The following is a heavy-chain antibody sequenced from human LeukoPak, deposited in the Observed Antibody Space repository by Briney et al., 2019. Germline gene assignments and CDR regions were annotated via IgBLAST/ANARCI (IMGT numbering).Heavy chain of an antibody. CDR1: GFTFSSYW. J-gene: IGHJ2*01. CDR3: ARDEDGSGHGYFGL. V-gene: IGHV3-7*01. Sequence: GGSLRLSCAASGFTFSSYWMNWVRQAPGKRLEWVANIKQDGSEKYYVDSVKGRFTISRDNAKNLLSLQMNSLRAEDTAVYYCARDEDGSGHGYFGLWGRGTLVTVPS. CDR2: IKQDGSEK. D-gene: IGHD3-10*01.